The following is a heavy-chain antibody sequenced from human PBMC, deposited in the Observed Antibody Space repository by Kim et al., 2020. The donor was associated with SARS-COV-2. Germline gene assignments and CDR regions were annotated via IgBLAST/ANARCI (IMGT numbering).Heavy chain of an antibody. Sequence: SETLSLTCTVSGGSISSYYLSWIRQPPGKGLEWIGYIYYSGNTNYNPSLKSRVTLSVDTSKNQFSLKLNSVTAADTAVYYCARENNWFDPWGQGTLVTVSS. CDR2: IYYSGNT. J-gene: IGHJ5*02. CDR3: ARENNWFDP. CDR1: GGSISSYY. V-gene: IGHV4-59*01.